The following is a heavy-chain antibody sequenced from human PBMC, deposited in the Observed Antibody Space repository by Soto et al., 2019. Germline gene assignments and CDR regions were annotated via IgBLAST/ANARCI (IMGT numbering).Heavy chain of an antibody. D-gene: IGHD3-10*01. V-gene: IGHV1-69*06. J-gene: IGHJ5*02. Sequence: SVKVSCKASRYTFTNFYIHWLRQAPGQGLEWMGGIIPIFGTANYAQKFQGRVTITADKSTSTAYMELSSLRSEDTAVYYCARNSMVRGVIIAPKYNWFDPWGQGTLVTVSS. CDR3: ARNSMVRGVIIAPKYNWFDP. CDR1: RYTFTNFY. CDR2: IIPIFGTA.